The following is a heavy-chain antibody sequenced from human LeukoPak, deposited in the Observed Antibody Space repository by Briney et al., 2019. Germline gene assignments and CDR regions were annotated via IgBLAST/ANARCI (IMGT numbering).Heavy chain of an antibody. CDR2: IRYDGGNK. CDR3: AKDSRTWTGTTSSDY. Sequence: LAGGSLRLSCAASGFTFSTYGMHWVRQAPGKGLGWVAFIRYDGGNKYYADSVKGRFTISRDNSKNTLYLQMNSLRAEDTAVYYCAKDSRTWTGTTSSDYWGQGILVTVSS. V-gene: IGHV3-30*02. D-gene: IGHD1-7*01. CDR1: GFTFSTYG. J-gene: IGHJ4*02.